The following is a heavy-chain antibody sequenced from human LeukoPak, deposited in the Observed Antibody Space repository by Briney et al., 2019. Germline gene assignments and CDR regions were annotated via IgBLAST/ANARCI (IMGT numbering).Heavy chain of an antibody. Sequence: GGSLRLSCAASGFTFSSYWMSWVRQAPGKGLEWVANIKQDGSEKYYVDSVKGRFTISRDNAKNSLYLQMNSLRAEDTAVYYCARALQYRYYYYYGMDVWGQGTTVTVSS. V-gene: IGHV3-7*01. D-gene: IGHD4-11*01. J-gene: IGHJ6*02. CDR1: GFTFSSYW. CDR3: ARALQYRYYYYYGMDV. CDR2: IKQDGSEK.